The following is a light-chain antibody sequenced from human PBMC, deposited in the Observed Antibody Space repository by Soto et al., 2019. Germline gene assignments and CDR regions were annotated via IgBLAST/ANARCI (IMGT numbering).Light chain of an antibody. CDR3: QQSYSTPLT. J-gene: IGKJ4*01. Sequence: DIQMTQSPSSLSASVGDRVTITCRASQSISSYLYWYQQKPGKAPKLLIYAAYSLQSGVPSRFSGSGSGTDFTLTISSLQPEAFATYYCQQSYSTPLTFGGGTKVEIK. V-gene: IGKV1-39*01. CDR2: AAY. CDR1: QSISSY.